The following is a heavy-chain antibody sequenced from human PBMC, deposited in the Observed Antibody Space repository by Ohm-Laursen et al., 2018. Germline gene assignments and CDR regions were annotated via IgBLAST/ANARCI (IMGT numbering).Heavy chain of an antibody. D-gene: IGHD3-10*01. J-gene: IGHJ4*02. CDR2: ISDRGRA. CDR1: NAAMNSYT. V-gene: IGHV4-4*07. CDR3: ARVGGELLSYFDY. Sequence: GTLSLTCNVSNAAMNSYTWNWIRQPAGRGLEWIGHISDRGRANYSPSLMSRLTMSIDTSIKQFSLKLSSVTAADTAVYYCARVGGELLSYFDYWGQGTLVTVSS.